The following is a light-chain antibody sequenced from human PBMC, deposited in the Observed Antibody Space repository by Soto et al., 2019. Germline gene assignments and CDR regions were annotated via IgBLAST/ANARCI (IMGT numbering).Light chain of an antibody. Sequence: DIKMTQSPSSLSASVGGRVTIICRASQNIGNDLNWYQKKIGEAPKLIVFGASNLQSGVPRRFSGAGSGTHCTLTVNSLQPEDVVTYYCQQSFTTPRTFGQGTKVDIK. CDR1: QNIGND. V-gene: IGKV1-39*01. CDR3: QQSFTTPRT. J-gene: IGKJ1*01. CDR2: GAS.